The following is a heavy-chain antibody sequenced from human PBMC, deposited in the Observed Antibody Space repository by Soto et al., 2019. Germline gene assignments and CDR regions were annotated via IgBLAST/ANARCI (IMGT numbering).Heavy chain of an antibody. CDR1: GYTFTSYG. V-gene: IGHV1-18*01. Sequence: DSVKVSCKASGYTFTSYGISWVRQAPGQGLEWMGWISAYNGNTNYAQKLQGRVTMTTDTSTSTAYMELRSLRSDDTAVFYCARDPGGRGYSYCDAYYYCMDVWG. CDR3: ARDPGGRGYSYCDAYYYCMDV. J-gene: IGHJ6*01. CDR2: ISAYNGNT. D-gene: IGHD5-18*01.